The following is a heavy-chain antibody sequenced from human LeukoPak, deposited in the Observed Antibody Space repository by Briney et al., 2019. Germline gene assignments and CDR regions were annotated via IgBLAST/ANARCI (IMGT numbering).Heavy chain of an antibody. J-gene: IGHJ4*02. D-gene: IGHD3-22*01. CDR2: ISGSGGST. Sequence: GGSLRLSCAASGFTFSSYAMSWVRQAPGKGLEWVSAISGSGGSTYYADSVKGRFTISRDNSKNTLYLQMNSLRAEDTAVYYCAKDIQYYYDSSGYYSLREYYFDYWGQGTLVTVSS. V-gene: IGHV3-23*01. CDR3: AKDIQYYYDSSGYYSLREYYFDY. CDR1: GFTFSSYA.